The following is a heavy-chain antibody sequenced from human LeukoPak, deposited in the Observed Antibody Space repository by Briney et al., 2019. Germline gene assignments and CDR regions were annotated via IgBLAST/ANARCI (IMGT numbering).Heavy chain of an antibody. V-gene: IGHV3-11*01. CDR3: ARGATDAFDI. Sequence: LSLTCAVYGGSFSDYYMSWIRQAPGKGLEWISYISSSGSTIYYADSVKGRFTISRDNAKNSLYLQMNSLRAEDTAVYYCARGATDAFDIWGQGTMVTVSS. J-gene: IGHJ3*02. CDR2: ISSSGSTI. CDR1: GGSFSDYY. D-gene: IGHD1-26*01.